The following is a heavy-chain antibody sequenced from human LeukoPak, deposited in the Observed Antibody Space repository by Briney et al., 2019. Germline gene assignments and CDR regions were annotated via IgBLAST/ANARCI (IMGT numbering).Heavy chain of an antibody. J-gene: IGHJ4*02. Sequence: SETLSLTCTVSGGSISSYYWSWLRQPPGKGLEWIGYISYSGSTNYNPSLKTLKSRVTISVDTSKNQFSLKLSSVTAADTAVFYCVRYVVYGSGIYYFDYWGQGTLVTVSS. CDR3: VRYVVYGSGIYYFDY. V-gene: IGHV4-59*08. D-gene: IGHD3-10*01. CDR2: ISYSGST. CDR1: GGSISSYY.